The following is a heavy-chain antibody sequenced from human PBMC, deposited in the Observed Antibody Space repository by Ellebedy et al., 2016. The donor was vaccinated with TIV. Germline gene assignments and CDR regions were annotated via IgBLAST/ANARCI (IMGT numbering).Heavy chain of an antibody. D-gene: IGHD6-19*01. V-gene: IGHV3-23*01. CDR3: AKGGQWLDFDY. CDR2: ISGSGGST. J-gene: IGHJ4*02. Sequence: GGSLRLSXAASGFTFSSYAMSWVRQAPGKGLEWVSAISGSGGSTYYADSVKGRFTISRDNSKNTLYLQMNSLRAEDAAVYYCAKGGQWLDFDYWGQGTLVTVSS. CDR1: GFTFSSYA.